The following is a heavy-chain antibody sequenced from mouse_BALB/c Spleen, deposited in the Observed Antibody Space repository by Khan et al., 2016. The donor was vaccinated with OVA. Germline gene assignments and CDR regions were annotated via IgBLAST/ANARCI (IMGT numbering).Heavy chain of an antibody. J-gene: IGHJ2*01. D-gene: IGHD1-1*01. CDR3: ARSVAMSTVVATDFDY. CDR1: GYSITSDYA. V-gene: IGHV3-2*02. CDR2: ISYSGRT. Sequence: EVQLQESGPGLVKPSQSLSLTCTVTGYSITSDYAWNWIRQFPGNKLEWMGYISYSGRTSYNPSLKSRISITRDTSKNQFFLQLNSVTTEDTATYYCARSVAMSTVVATDFDYWGQCTTLTVSS.